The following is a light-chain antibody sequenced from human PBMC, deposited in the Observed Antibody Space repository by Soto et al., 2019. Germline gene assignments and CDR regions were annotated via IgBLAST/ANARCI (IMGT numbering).Light chain of an antibody. CDR3: QQRSNWPIT. J-gene: IGKJ5*01. V-gene: IGKV3-11*01. Sequence: EIVLTQSPGTLSLSPGKRATLSCRASQSVSNFLAWYQQKPGQAPRLLIYDTSNRATGIPARFSGSGSGTDFTLTTNNLDPEDFAVYYCQQRSNWPITFGQGTRL. CDR2: DTS. CDR1: QSVSNF.